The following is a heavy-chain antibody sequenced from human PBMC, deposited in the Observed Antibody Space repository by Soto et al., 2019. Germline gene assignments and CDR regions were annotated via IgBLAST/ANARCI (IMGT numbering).Heavy chain of an antibody. D-gene: IGHD1-1*01. CDR2: VYHSGST. J-gene: IGHJ4*02. Sequence: QVQLQESGPGLVKPSGTLSLTCAVSGGSISTSNWWSWVRQPPGKGLEWIGEVYHSGSTNYNPSFQSGVAMSVDASKNQFSLNLSSVTAADTALDYCARTSTRGTRFDYWGQGSLVTVSS. CDR1: GGSISTSNW. CDR3: ARTSTRGTRFDY. V-gene: IGHV4-4*02.